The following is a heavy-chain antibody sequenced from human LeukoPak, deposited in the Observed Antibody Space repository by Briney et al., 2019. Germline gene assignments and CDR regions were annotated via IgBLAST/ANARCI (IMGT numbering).Heavy chain of an antibody. CDR1: GVSISSSNSY. CDR2: IYYSGNT. D-gene: IGHD2-8*01. Sequence: SETLSLTCTVSGVSISSSNSYWGWIRQPPGKGLEWIGSIYYSGNTYYNASLKSQVSISIDTSKNQFSLKLSSVTAADTAVYYCARSTKDWFDPWGQGTLVTVSS. CDR3: ARSTKDWFDP. V-gene: IGHV4-39*01. J-gene: IGHJ5*02.